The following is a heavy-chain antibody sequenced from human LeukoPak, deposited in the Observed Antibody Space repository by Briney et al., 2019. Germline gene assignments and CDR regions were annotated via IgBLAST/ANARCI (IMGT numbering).Heavy chain of an antibody. J-gene: IGHJ4*02. CDR1: GYTFTSYY. CDR2: SNPSGVGT. CDR3: AREESGGYFDY. Sequence: GASVKVSCKASGYTFTSYYMHWVREAPGQELEWMGVSNPSGVGTNYAQKFQGRVTMTRDTSTTAVYMELSSLRSEDTAVYYCAREESGGYFDYWGQGTLVTVSS. V-gene: IGHV1-46*01. D-gene: IGHD2-8*02.